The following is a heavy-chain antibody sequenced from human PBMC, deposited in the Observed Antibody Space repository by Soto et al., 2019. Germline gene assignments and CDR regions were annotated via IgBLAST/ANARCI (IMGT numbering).Heavy chain of an antibody. V-gene: IGHV1-69*01. J-gene: IGHJ5*02. CDR2: IIPLFGTT. D-gene: IGHD6-13*01. CDR1: GGTFSTYS. CDR3: ARGATHGSSWYFWFDP. Sequence: QMQLVQSGAEVRMPGSSVKVSCKASGGTFSTYSINWVRQAPGQELEWMGGIIPLFGTTNYAQKFKGRVTITADESTSTAYMELSSLRAEDAAVYYCARGATHGSSWYFWFDPWGQGTLVTVSS.